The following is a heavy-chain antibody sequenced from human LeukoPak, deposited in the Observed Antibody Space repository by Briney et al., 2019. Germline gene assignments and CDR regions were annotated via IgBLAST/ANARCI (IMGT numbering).Heavy chain of an antibody. V-gene: IGHV1-2*02. CDR1: GYTFTGYY. CDR3: ARGPSLVGATTRYEYYYYMDV. J-gene: IGHJ6*03. CDR2: INPNSGGT. Sequence: ASVKVSCKASGYTFTGYYMHWVRQAPGQGLEGMGWINPNSGGTNYAQKFQDRVTMTSDTSISTAYMELSRLRSDDTAVYYCARGPSLVGATTRYEYYYYMDVWGKGTTVTISS. D-gene: IGHD1-26*01.